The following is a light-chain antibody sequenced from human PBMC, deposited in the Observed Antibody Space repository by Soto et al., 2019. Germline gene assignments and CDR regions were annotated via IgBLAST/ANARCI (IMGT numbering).Light chain of an antibody. J-gene: IGKJ5*01. CDR2: GIS. Sequence: EIVMTQSPATLSVSPGERATLSCRASQSVNSNYLAWYQQKPGQAPRLIIYGISKMATDVPDRFSCSGSGTEFTLTISGQQPEGFATYYCQQHGQWPITFRQGTRLEIK. CDR1: QSVNSN. V-gene: IGKV3D-15*01. CDR3: QQHGQWPIT.